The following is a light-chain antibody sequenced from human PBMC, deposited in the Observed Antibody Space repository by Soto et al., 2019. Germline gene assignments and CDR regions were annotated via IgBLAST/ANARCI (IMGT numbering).Light chain of an antibody. J-gene: IGKJ1*01. CDR3: RPYSRGPRT. CDR1: QSVSSN. CDR2: GAS. V-gene: IGKV3-15*01. Sequence: QSQARLSVSPGEIATLSCRASQSVSSNLAWYQQKPGQAPRLLIHGASTRATDFPARFSGYGSGTEFTLTISSLQSEDFAAYYCRPYSRGPRTFGQGTEV.